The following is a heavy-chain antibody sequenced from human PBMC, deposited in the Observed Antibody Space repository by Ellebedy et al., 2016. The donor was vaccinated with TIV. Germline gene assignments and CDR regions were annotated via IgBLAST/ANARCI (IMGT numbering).Heavy chain of an antibody. Sequence: GGSLRLSXAASGFTFSSYWMSWVRQAPGKGLEWVANIKQDGSEKYYVDSVKGRFTISRDNAKNSLYLQMNSLRAEDTAVYYCARDQEDIVVGTADYWGQGTLVTVSS. V-gene: IGHV3-7*01. CDR1: GFTFSSYW. D-gene: IGHD2-2*01. J-gene: IGHJ4*02. CDR3: ARDQEDIVVGTADY. CDR2: IKQDGSEK.